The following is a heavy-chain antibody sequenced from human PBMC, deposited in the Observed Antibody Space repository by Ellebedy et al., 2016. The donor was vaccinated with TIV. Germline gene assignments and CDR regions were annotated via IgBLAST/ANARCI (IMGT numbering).Heavy chain of an antibody. V-gene: IGHV1-69*13. CDR2: IIPIFGTA. Sequence: SVKVSCXASGGTFSSYAISWVRQAPGQGLEWMGGIIPIFGTANYAQKFQGRVTITADESTSTAYMELSSLRSEDTAVYYCARGLFDDYAENVGWGQGTLVTVSS. CDR1: GGTFSSYA. CDR3: ARGLFDDYAENVG. J-gene: IGHJ4*02. D-gene: IGHD4-17*01.